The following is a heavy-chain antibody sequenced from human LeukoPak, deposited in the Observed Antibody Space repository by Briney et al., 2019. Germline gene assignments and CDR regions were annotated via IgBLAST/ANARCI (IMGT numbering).Heavy chain of an antibody. D-gene: IGHD2-15*01. J-gene: IGHJ4*02. CDR3: ARWWPHWRGLDY. Sequence: ASVKVSCKASGYTFTSYYMHWVRQAPGQGLERMGIINPSGGSTSYAQKFQGRVTMTRDTSTSTVYMELSSLRSEDTAVYYCARWWPHWRGLDYWGQGTLVTVSS. CDR2: INPSGGST. V-gene: IGHV1-46*01. CDR1: GYTFTSYY.